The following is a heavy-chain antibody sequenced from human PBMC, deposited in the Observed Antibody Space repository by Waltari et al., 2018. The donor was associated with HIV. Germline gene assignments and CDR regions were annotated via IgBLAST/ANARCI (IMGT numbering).Heavy chain of an antibody. Sequence: EVQLVQSGAEVKKPGESLKISCKGSGYSFTSYWIGWVRQTPGKGLEWMGIIYPGDSDTRYSPSFQGQVTISADKSISTAYLQWSSLKASDTAMYYCARRAITFGGVIVNAFDIWGQGTMVTVSS. J-gene: IGHJ3*02. V-gene: IGHV5-51*01. CDR3: ARRAITFGGVIVNAFDI. CDR1: GYSFTSYW. CDR2: IYPGDSDT. D-gene: IGHD3-16*02.